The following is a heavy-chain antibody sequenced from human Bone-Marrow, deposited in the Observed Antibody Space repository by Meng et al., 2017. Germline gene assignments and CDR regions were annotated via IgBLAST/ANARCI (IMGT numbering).Heavy chain of an antibody. Sequence: QVQLVPAGAEVKKPGSSVKVSCKASGGTFSSYAISWVRQGPGQGLGWMGGINPIFGTANYAQKSQGRVTITADESTSTAYMELSSLRSEDTAVYYCARDQAKMEGFDYWGQGTLVTVSS. V-gene: IGHV1-69*01. CDR2: INPIFGTA. J-gene: IGHJ4*02. CDR1: GGTFSSYA. CDR3: ARDQAKMEGFDY. D-gene: IGHD5-24*01.